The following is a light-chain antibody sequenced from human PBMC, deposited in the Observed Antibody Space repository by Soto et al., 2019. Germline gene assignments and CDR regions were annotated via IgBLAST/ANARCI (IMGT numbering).Light chain of an antibody. CDR2: FAS. CDR1: QSVSNN. V-gene: IGKV3-15*01. Sequence: EFVMTQSPGTLSVSPGEKVTLSCRASQSVSNNLAWYQQKPGQAPRLLIYFASTRATGIPARFSGSGSGTEFSLTISSLQSEDFAVYYCQHYNAWPLTFGGGTKVETK. CDR3: QHYNAWPLT. J-gene: IGKJ4*01.